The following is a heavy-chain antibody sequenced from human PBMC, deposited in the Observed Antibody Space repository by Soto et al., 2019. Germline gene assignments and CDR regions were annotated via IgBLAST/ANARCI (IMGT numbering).Heavy chain of an antibody. J-gene: IGHJ4*02. CDR1: GGSISSSNW. Sequence: QETLSLTYTASGGSISSSNWWIWLRQPPGKGLEWIGESYHSGSTNYNPSLKSRVTISVDKSKNQFSLKLSSVTAADTAVYYCARVWIAARLGYVDYWGQGTLVTV. CDR2: SYHSGST. V-gene: IGHV4-4*03. CDR3: ARVWIAARLGYVDY. D-gene: IGHD6-6*01.